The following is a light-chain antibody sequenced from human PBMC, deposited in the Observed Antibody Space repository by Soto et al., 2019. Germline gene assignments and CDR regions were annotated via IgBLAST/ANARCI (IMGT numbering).Light chain of an antibody. CDR3: NPNTGSTPLFV. J-gene: IGLJ1*01. CDR2: EVS. CDR1: SSDVGGYKY. V-gene: IGLV2-14*01. Sequence: QSALTQPASVSGSPGQSITISCTGTSSDVGGYKYVSWYQQHPGKAPKVIIYEVSDRPSGVSNRFSGSKSGNTASLTISGLQAEDGVIYSTNPNTGSTPLFVLGPGT.